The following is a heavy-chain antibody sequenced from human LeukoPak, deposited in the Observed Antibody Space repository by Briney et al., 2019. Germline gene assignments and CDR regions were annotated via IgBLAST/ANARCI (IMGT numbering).Heavy chain of an antibody. Sequence: SVKVSCKASVGTFSSYAISWVRQAPGQGLEWMGGIIPIFGTANYAQKFQGRVTITADESTSTAYMELSSLRSEDTAVYYCARDEDGSGYDFGYWGQGTLVTVSS. CDR3: ARDEDGSGYDFGY. CDR1: VGTFSSYA. V-gene: IGHV1-69*13. D-gene: IGHD5-12*01. J-gene: IGHJ4*02. CDR2: IIPIFGTA.